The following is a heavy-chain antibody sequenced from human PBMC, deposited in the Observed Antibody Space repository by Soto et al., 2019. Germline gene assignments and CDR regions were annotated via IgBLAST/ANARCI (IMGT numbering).Heavy chain of an antibody. CDR2: IYYSGST. CDR3: ARRYCSGGNCPIDY. D-gene: IGHD2-15*01. V-gene: IGHV4-61*08. CDR1: GCSISSGGYS. J-gene: IGHJ4*02. Sequence: SETLSLTCAVSGCSISSGGYSWSWNRQPPGKGLEWIGYIYYSGSTNYNPSLKSRVTISVDTSKNQFSLKLSSVTAADTAVYYCARRYCSGGNCPIDYWGQGTLVTVSS.